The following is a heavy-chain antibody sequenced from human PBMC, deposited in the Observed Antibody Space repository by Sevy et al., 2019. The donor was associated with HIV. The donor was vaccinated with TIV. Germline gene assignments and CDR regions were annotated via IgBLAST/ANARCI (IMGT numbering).Heavy chain of an antibody. D-gene: IGHD4-17*01. CDR1: GFTFSDYW. CDR2: IKLDGSDK. Sequence: GGSLRLSCTASGFTFSDYWMSWVRQAPGKGLEWVANIKLDGSDKRYVDSVKGRFTISRDNAKNSLYLQMNSLRAGDTAVYYCARGVTTVTPIDYWGQGTLVTVSS. V-gene: IGHV3-7*01. J-gene: IGHJ4*02. CDR3: ARGVTTVTPIDY.